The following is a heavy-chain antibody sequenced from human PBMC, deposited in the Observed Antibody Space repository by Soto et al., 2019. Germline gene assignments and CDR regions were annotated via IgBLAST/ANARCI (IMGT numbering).Heavy chain of an antibody. CDR2: IISGTGSRS. Sequence: PGGSLRLSCGASGFTFSIFAMSWVRQTPGKGLEWIAAIISGTGSRSYYAESVRGRFTISRDNSKNTLYLQMNSLRVEDTAVYYCAKPYGPPSFDYWGQGILVTVSS. V-gene: IGHV3-23*01. D-gene: IGHD3-10*01. CDR3: AKPYGPPSFDY. J-gene: IGHJ4*02. CDR1: GFTFSIFA.